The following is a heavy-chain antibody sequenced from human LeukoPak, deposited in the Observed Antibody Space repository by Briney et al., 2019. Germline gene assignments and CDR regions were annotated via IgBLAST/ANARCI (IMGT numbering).Heavy chain of an antibody. CDR1: GGSISSYY. CDR2: IYYSGST. J-gene: IGHJ2*01. Sequence: SETLSLTCTVSGGSISSYYWSWIRQPPGKGLEWIGYIYYSGSTNYNPSLKSRVTISVDTSKNQFSLRLSSVTAADTAVYYCARDILGEQLVVWYFDLWGRGTLVTVSS. V-gene: IGHV4-59*01. D-gene: IGHD6-13*01. CDR3: ARDILGEQLVVWYFDL.